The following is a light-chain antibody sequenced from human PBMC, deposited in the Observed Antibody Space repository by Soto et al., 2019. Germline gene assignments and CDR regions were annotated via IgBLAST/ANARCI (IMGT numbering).Light chain of an antibody. CDR2: KGT. CDR3: CSSAPESTYV. CDR1: SSDVGAYNS. V-gene: IGLV2-23*01. Sequence: QSVLAQPASVSGSPGQSITISCTGTSSDVGAYNSVSWYQQHPHKAPQVIIYKGTQRPSGVSNRFSGSTSGNAASLTISGLQADDEADYFCCSSAPESTYVFDSGTKVTVL. J-gene: IGLJ1*01.